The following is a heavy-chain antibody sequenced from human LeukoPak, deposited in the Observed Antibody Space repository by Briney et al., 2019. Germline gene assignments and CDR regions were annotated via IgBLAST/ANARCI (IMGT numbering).Heavy chain of an antibody. CDR3: ARAQRGYLYYMDV. CDR1: GFTFSNYA. V-gene: IGHV3-23*01. Sequence: GGTLRLSCAASGFTFSNYAMSWVRQVPGKGLEWVSTIIGSGGSAYYADSVNGRFTISRDNSKNTVYLQMNSLGAEDTAVYYCARAQRGYLYYMDVWGKGTTVTISS. D-gene: IGHD1-1*01. CDR2: IIGSGGSA. J-gene: IGHJ6*03.